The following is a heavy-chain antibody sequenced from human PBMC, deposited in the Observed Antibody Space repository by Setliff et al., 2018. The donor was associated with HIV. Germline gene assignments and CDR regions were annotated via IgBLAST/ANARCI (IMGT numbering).Heavy chain of an antibody. CDR2: IYYSGST. V-gene: IGHV4-59*12. J-gene: IGHJ4*02. Sequence: PSETLSLTCTVSGGSISSYHWSWIRQPPGKGLEWIGYIYYSGSTNYNPSLKSRVTISVDTSKNQFSLKLSSVTAADTAVYYCASLDYSYGLDYWGQGTLVTVSS. CDR3: ASLDYSYGLDY. D-gene: IGHD5-18*01. CDR1: GGSISSYH.